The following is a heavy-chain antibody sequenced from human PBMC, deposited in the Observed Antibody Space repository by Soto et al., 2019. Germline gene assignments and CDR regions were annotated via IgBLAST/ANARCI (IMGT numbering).Heavy chain of an antibody. J-gene: IGHJ4*02. Sequence: QVQLQESGPGLVEPSQTLSLTCTVSGDSISSGYFWSWIRQSPGKGLEWIGHTYNSGTTYNNPSLRSRGTISIDTSRNQFSLRLTSVTAADTAVYYCARGTSADKIDYWGQGTLVTVSS. D-gene: IGHD3-3*01. CDR3: ARGTSADKIDY. CDR1: GDSISSGYF. V-gene: IGHV4-30-4*01. CDR2: TYNSGTT.